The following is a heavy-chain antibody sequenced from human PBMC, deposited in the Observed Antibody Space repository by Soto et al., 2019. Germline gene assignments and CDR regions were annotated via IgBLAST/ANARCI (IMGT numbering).Heavy chain of an antibody. CDR1: GFTFSSYG. CDR2: ISYDGSNK. J-gene: IGHJ6*02. V-gene: IGHV3-30*18. CDR3: AKEVRDSGYDYYHYGMDV. D-gene: IGHD5-12*01. Sequence: GGSLRLSCAASGFTFSSYGMHWVRQAPGKGLEWVAVISYDGSNKYYADSVKGRFTISRDNSKNTLYLQMNSLRAEDTAVYYCAKEVRDSGYDYYHYGMDVWGQGTTVTVSS.